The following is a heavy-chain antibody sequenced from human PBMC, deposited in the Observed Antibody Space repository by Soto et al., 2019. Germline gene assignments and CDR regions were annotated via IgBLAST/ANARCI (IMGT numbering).Heavy chain of an antibody. J-gene: IGHJ4*02. CDR3: AHRADFNVNWNGGYFDY. CDR1: GFSLSARPVG. V-gene: IGHV2-5*02. D-gene: IGHD1-1*01. CDR2: IYWDDDK. Sequence: QITLKESGPTRVKPTQPLTLTCTFSGFSLSARPVGVAWIRQPPGKALERLALIYWDDDKRYSQSLMSRLTLTKDTSKNQVVLTMTNMDPVDTAIYYCAHRADFNVNWNGGYFDYWGQGALVTVSS.